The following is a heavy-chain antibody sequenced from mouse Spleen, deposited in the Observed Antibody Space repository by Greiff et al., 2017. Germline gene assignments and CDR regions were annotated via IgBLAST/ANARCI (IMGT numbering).Heavy chain of an antibody. J-gene: IGHJ1*01. CDR2: IDPANGNT. CDR1: GFNIKDTY. V-gene: IGHV14-3*02. D-gene: IGHD4-1*01. CDR3: ARRDWDWYFDV. Sequence: VQLQQSGAELVKPGASVKLSCTASGFNIKDTYMHWVKQRPEQGLEWIGRIDPANGNTKYDPKFQGKATITADTSSNTAYLQLSSLTSEDTAVYYCARRDWDWYFDVWGAGTTVTVSS.